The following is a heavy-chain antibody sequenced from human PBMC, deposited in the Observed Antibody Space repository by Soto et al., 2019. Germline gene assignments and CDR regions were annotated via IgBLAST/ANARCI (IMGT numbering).Heavy chain of an antibody. CDR3: ARAGQYYDASGYAN. CDR2: ISAYNGNT. CDR1: GYSFATSG. V-gene: IGHV1-18*01. Sequence: QVKLVQSGTEVKKPGASIKVSCKASGYSFATSGMSWVRQAPGPGLEWMGWISAYNGNTNYDQNLQDRVSMTTDTSTSTAYVEWRNLRSDDTAVYYCARAGQYYDASGYANWGQGTLVTVSS. D-gene: IGHD3-22*01. J-gene: IGHJ4*02.